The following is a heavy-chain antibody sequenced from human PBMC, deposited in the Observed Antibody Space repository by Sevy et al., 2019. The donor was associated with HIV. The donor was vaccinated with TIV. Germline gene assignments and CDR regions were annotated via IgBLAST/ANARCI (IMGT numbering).Heavy chain of an antibody. V-gene: IGHV3-48*02. J-gene: IGHJ4*02. D-gene: IGHD6-25*01. Sequence: GGSLRLSCAASGFRFNYHNMNWVRQAPWKGLEWISYISNSGSTTYLADSVRGRFTISRDNAKNSLFLEMDNLTDEDTAVYYCAREGNRERQTIPLDSWGRGIQVTVSS. CDR3: AREGNRERQTIPLDS. CDR1: GFRFNYHN. CDR2: ISNSGSTT.